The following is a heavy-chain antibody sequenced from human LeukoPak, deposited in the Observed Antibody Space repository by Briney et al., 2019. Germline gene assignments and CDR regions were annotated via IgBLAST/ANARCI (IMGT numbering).Heavy chain of an antibody. CDR2: IPGGSHTP. J-gene: IGHJ4*02. V-gene: IGHV3-23*01. D-gene: IGHD5-24*01. CDR3: ARNTAEIDY. CDR1: GFIFSSHG. Sequence: PGGSLRLSCAASGFIFSSHGMSWVRQAPGKGLEWVSGIPGGSHTPYYADSVKGRFTISRDNSKNTLYLQMYGLRAEDTAIYYCARNTAEIDYWGLGTLVTVSS.